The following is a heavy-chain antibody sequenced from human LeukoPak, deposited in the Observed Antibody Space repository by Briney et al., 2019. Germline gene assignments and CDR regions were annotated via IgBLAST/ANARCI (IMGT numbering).Heavy chain of an antibody. J-gene: IGHJ4*02. V-gene: IGHV5-51*01. CDR2: IYPGDSDT. Sequence: GESLKISCKGSGYSFTTYWIAWVRQMPGKGLEWMGIIYPGDSDTRYNPSFQGQVTISADKSITTAFLHWSSLKASDTAMYYCARPTGLRFFDYWGQGTLVTVSS. CDR3: ARPTGLRFFDY. CDR1: GYSFTTYW. D-gene: IGHD4-11*01.